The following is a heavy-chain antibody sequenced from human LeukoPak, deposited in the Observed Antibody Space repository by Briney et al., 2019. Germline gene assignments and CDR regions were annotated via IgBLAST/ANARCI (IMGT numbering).Heavy chain of an antibody. CDR1: GGTFSSYA. CDR3: ARHTPVTYSSSWYPFDY. V-gene: IGHV1-69*06. D-gene: IGHD6-13*01. CDR2: IIPIFGTA. J-gene: IGHJ4*02. Sequence: SVKVSCKASGGTFSSYAISWVRQAPGQGLEWMGGIIPIFGTANYAQKFQGRVTITADKSTSTAYMELSSLRSEDTAVYYCARHTPVTYSSSWYPFDYWGQGTLVTVSS.